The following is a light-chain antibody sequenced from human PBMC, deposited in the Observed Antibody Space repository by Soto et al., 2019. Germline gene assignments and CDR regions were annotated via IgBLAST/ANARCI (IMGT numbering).Light chain of an antibody. CDR2: DTS. CDR1: QTLSNSF. Sequence: IVLTQSPATMALSPGEPATLSCTASQTLSNSFIAWYQQKPGQAPRLLIYDTSSRATGVPARYSGSGSGTDFTLTISSLEPEEFAVFFCQQYGTSEIMFGQGTKVEIK. J-gene: IGKJ1*01. V-gene: IGKV3-20*01. CDR3: QQYGTSEIM.